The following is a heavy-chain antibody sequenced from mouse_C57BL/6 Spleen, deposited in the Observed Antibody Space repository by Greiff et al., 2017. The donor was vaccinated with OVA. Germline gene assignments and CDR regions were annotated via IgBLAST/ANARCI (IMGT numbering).Heavy chain of an antibody. CDR1: GYTFTSYW. Sequence: EVQLQQSGTVLARPGASVKMSCKTSGYTFTSYWMHWVHQRPGQGLEWIGAIYPGNSDTSYTQSFKGTAKLTAVTSANTAYMELSSLTNEDSSVYYCTRGEDGYDVGEFDYWGQGTTLTVSA. CDR2: IYPGNSDT. J-gene: IGHJ2*01. V-gene: IGHV1-5*01. CDR3: TRGEDGYDVGEFDY. D-gene: IGHD2-2*01.